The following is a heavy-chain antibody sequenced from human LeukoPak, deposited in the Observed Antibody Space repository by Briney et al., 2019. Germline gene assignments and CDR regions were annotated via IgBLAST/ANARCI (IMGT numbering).Heavy chain of an antibody. V-gene: IGHV3-23*01. CDR3: AKAAIIVVVPAAISGGAFDI. Sequence: GGSLRLSCAASGFTFSSYAMSWVRQAPGKGLEWVSAISGSGGSTYYADSVKGRFTISRDNSKNTLYLQMNSLRAEDTAVYYCAKAAIIVVVPAAISGGAFDIWGQGTMVTVSS. D-gene: IGHD2-2*01. CDR1: GFTFSSYA. J-gene: IGHJ3*02. CDR2: ISGSGGST.